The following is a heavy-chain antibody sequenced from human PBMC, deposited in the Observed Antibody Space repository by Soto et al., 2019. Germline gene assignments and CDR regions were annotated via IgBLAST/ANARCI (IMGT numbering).Heavy chain of an antibody. CDR1: GGSISSYY. D-gene: IGHD1-26*01. J-gene: IGHJ4*02. CDR3: ARRWGATFDF. CDR2: IYYSGST. V-gene: IGHV4-59*08. Sequence: QVQLQESGPGLVKPSETLSLTCTVSGGSISSYYWSWIRQPPGKGLEWIGYIYYSGSTNYNPSLKSRVTLSVATSKNRFSLKLSSVTAADTAVYYCARRWGATFDFWGQGTLVTVSS.